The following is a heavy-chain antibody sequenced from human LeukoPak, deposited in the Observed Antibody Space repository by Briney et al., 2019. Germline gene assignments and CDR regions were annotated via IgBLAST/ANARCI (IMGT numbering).Heavy chain of an antibody. CDR3: ARDRSNWAGEFDY. Sequence: GGSLRLSCAASGFTFSSYSVNWVRQAPGKGLEWVSYISSSSSTIYYADSVKGRFTISRDNAKNSLYLQMNSLRAEDTAVYYCARDRSNWAGEFDYWGQGTLVTVSS. CDR1: GFTFSSYS. D-gene: IGHD7-27*01. J-gene: IGHJ4*02. CDR2: ISSSSSTI. V-gene: IGHV3-48*04.